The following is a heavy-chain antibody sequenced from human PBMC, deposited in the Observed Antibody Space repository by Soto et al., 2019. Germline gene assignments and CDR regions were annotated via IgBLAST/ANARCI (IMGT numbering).Heavy chain of an antibody. CDR3: ARAVERRSFYDYSYGMDV. V-gene: IGHV1-18*01. CDR1: GYTFTSYG. CDR2: ISAYNGNT. Sequence: QVQLVQSGAEVKKPGASVKVSCKASGYTFTSYGISWVRQAPGQGLEWMGWISAYNGNTNYAQKLQGRVTMTTDTSTSTAYMELRSLRSDDTAVYYCARAVERRSFYDYSYGMDVWGQGTTVTVSS. J-gene: IGHJ6*02. D-gene: IGHD1-1*01.